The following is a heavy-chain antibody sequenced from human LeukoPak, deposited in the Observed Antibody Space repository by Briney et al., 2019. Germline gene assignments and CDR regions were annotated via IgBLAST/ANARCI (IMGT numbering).Heavy chain of an antibody. Sequence: GRSLRLSCAASGFTFSNSGMHWVRQAPGKGLEWVAVISFDGSSKYYSDSVKGRFTISRDNSKNTLYLQMNSLRAEDTAVYYCARDRRRLITFGGVIPDYWGQGTLVTVSS. J-gene: IGHJ4*02. V-gene: IGHV3-30*03. CDR1: GFTFSNSG. CDR2: ISFDGSSK. CDR3: ARDRRRLITFGGVIPDY. D-gene: IGHD3-16*02.